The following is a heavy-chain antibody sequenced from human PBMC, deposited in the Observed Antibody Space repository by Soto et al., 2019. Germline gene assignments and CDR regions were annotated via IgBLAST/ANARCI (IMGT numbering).Heavy chain of an antibody. D-gene: IGHD3-10*01. V-gene: IGHV3-23*01. Sequence: GGSLRLSCAASGFTFSSYAMSWVRQAPGKGLEWVSAISGSGGSTYYADSVKGRFTISRDNSKNTLYLQMNSLRAEDTAVYYCAKDGGWFGESYYCYMDVWGKGTTVTVSS. CDR1: GFTFSSYA. J-gene: IGHJ6*03. CDR3: AKDGGWFGESYYCYMDV. CDR2: ISGSGGST.